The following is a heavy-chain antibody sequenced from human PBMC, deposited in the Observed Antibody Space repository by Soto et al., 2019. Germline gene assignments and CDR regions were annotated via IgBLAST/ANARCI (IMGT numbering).Heavy chain of an antibody. Sequence: QVQLVESGGGVVQPGGSLRLSCAASGLTFSNYGMHWVRQAPGKGLEWVAHISYDGSNEHYVDSVKGRFTISRDNSKNTLYLQMTSLRAKDTAVYYCAEDSYYHDSTGYYIFDYWGQGTLVTVSS. CDR1: GLTFSNYG. CDR2: ISYDGSNE. J-gene: IGHJ4*02. CDR3: AEDSYYHDSTGYYIFDY. V-gene: IGHV3-30*18. D-gene: IGHD3-22*01.